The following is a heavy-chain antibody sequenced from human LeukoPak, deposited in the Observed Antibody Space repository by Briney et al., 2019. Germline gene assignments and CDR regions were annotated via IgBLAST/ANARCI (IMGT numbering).Heavy chain of an antibody. CDR3: ARDRRQYYGSGSYSDAFDI. D-gene: IGHD3-10*01. J-gene: IGHJ3*02. Sequence: PSETLSLTCTVSGGSISSGDYYWSWIRQPPGQGLEWIGYIYYSGSTYYNPSLKSRVTISVDTSKNQFSLKLSSVTAADTAVYYCARDRRQYYGSGSYSDAFDIWGQGTMVTVSS. CDR1: GGSISSGDYY. CDR2: IYYSGST. V-gene: IGHV4-30-4*01.